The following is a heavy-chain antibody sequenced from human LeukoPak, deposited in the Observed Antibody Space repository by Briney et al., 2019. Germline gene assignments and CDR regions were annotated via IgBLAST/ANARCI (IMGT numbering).Heavy chain of an antibody. J-gene: IGHJ4*02. CDR1: GFTFSSYA. CDR2: ISGSGGGT. V-gene: IGHV3-23*01. Sequence: GGSLRLSCAASGFTFSSYAMSWVRQAPGKGLEWVSAISGSGGGTYYADSVKGRFTLSRDNSKNTLYLQMNSLRAEDTAIYYCAKDTTYHYGSGSYGFDYWGQGTLVTVSS. D-gene: IGHD3-10*01. CDR3: AKDTTYHYGSGSYGFDY.